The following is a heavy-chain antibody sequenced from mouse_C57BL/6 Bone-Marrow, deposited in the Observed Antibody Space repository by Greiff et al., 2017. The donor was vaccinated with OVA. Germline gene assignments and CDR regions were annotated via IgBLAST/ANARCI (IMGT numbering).Heavy chain of an antibody. D-gene: IGHD2-5*01. V-gene: IGHV5-2*01. Sequence: DVKLQESGGGLVQPGESLKLSCESNEYEFPSHDMSWVRTTPEKRLELVAAINSDGGSTYYPDTMERRFIISRDNTKKTLYLQMSSLRSEDTALYYCARHSNYQDAMDYWGQGTSVTVSS. CDR3: ARHSNYQDAMDY. CDR1: EYEFPSHD. CDR2: INSDGGST. J-gene: IGHJ4*01.